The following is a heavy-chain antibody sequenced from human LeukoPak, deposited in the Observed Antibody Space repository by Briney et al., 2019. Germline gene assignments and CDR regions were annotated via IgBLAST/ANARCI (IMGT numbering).Heavy chain of an antibody. Sequence: SETLSLTCTVSGGSISSSSYYWGWIRQPPGKGLEWIGNIYYSGSTYYNPSLKSRVTISVDRSKNQFSLKLSSVTAADTAVYYCARGGGSYFEAFDIWGQGTMVTVSS. J-gene: IGHJ3*02. V-gene: IGHV4-39*07. CDR3: ARGGGSYFEAFDI. CDR1: GGSISSSSYY. D-gene: IGHD1-26*01. CDR2: IYYSGST.